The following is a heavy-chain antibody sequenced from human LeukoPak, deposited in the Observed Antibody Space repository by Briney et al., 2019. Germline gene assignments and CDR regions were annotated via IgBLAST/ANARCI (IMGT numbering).Heavy chain of an antibody. D-gene: IGHD3-10*01. Sequence: PGGSLRLSCAASGFTFSSYAMHWVRQAPGKGLEWVAVISYDGSNKYYADSVKGRFTISRDNSKNTLYLQMNSLRAEDTAVYYCAKGGQNYYGSGSYYPHYWGQGTLVIVSS. CDR2: ISYDGSNK. V-gene: IGHV3-30*04. J-gene: IGHJ4*02. CDR3: AKGGQNYYGSGSYYPHY. CDR1: GFTFSSYA.